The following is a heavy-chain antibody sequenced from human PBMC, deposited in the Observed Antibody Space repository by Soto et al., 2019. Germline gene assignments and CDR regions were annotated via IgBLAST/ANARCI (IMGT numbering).Heavy chain of an antibody. J-gene: IGHJ3*02. V-gene: IGHV1-8*01. CDR2: MNPNSGNT. Sequence: GASVKVSCKASGYTFTSYDIDWVRQATGQGLEWMGWMNPNSGNTGYAQKFQGRVTMTRNTSISTAYMELSSLRSEATAVYYCARCFYYYNSSCYYLLRAFDIWGQGTMVTVSS. D-gene: IGHD3-22*01. CDR3: ARCFYYYNSSCYYLLRAFDI. CDR1: GYTFTSYD.